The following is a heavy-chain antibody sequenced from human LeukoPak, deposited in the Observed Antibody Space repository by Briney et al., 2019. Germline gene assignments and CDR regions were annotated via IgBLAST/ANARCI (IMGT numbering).Heavy chain of an antibody. CDR1: VYTFTSYG. V-gene: IGHV1-18*01. J-gene: IGHJ4*02. CDR2: ISAYNGNT. Sequence: GASVKLSCTPSVYTFTSYGISWVRQAPGQGLEWMGWISAYNGNTNYAKKLQGRVTMTTDTSTSTAYMELRSLRSDDTAVYYCARVDSGSFYWGQGTLVTVSS. CDR3: ARVDSGSFY. D-gene: IGHD1-26*01.